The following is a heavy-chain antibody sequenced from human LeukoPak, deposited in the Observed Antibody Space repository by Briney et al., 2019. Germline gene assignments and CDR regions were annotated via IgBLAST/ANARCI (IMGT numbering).Heavy chain of an antibody. CDR2: IIPILGIA. V-gene: IGHV1-69*04. J-gene: IGHJ6*03. Sequence: ASVKVSCKASGGTFSSYAISWVRQAPGQGLEWMGRIIPILGIANYAQKFQGRVTITADKSTSTAYMELSSLGSEDTAVYYCARTPDYYYYYMDVWGKGTTVTVSS. CDR3: ARTPDYYYYYMDV. CDR1: GGTFSSYA.